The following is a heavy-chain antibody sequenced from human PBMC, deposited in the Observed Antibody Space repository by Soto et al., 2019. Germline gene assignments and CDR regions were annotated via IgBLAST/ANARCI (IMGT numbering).Heavy chain of an antibody. CDR3: LRRSITIFGVLGYFDQ. J-gene: IGHJ4*02. D-gene: IGHD3-3*01. CDR1: GGSISSSSYY. CDR2: IYYSGST. Sequence: PSETLSLTCTVSGGSISSSSYYWGWIRQPPGKGLEGIGSIYYSGSTYYNPSLKSRVTISVDTSKNQFSLKLSSVTAADTAVYYCLRRSITIFGVLGYFDQWGQGSLVTVSS. V-gene: IGHV4-39*01.